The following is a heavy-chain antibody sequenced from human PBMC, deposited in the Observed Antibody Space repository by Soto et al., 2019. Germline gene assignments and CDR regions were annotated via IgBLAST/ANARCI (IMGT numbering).Heavy chain of an antibody. D-gene: IGHD3-9*01. V-gene: IGHV3-53*01. J-gene: IGHJ4*02. CDR1: GFSVTDHY. Sequence: GGSLRLSCAASGFSVTDHYMTWVRQAPGKGLEWVSVLYTGGSAYYGDSVKGRFTISRDSSTNTLYLQMNSLKVGDTAFYFCARSFNDWTTYFDYWSEGALVTVSS. CDR3: ARSFNDWTTYFDY. CDR2: LYTGGSA.